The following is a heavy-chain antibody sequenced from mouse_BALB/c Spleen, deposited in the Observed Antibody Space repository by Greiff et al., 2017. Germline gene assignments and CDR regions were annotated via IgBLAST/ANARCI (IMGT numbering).Heavy chain of an antibody. Sequence: QVQLQQSGPELVKPGASVKISCKASGYTFTDYYMYWVKQRPGQGLEWIGGINPSNGGTNFNEKFKSKATLTVDKSSSTAYMQLSSLTSEDSAVYYCTYGPYYFDYWGQGTTLTVSS. J-gene: IGHJ2*01. CDR1: GYTFTDYY. V-gene: IGHV1S16*01. D-gene: IGHD1-1*02. CDR2: INPSNGGT. CDR3: TYGPYYFDY.